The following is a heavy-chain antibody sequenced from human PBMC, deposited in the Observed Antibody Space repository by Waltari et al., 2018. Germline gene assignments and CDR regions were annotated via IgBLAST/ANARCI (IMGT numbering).Heavy chain of an antibody. CDR2: VDPELGDT. V-gene: IGHV1-69-2*01. CDR1: GCTFPDYY. D-gene: IGHD1-26*01. J-gene: IGHJ5*01. CDR3: ARGPLGAAHWFDS. Sequence: EVQLVQSGAEVKKPGAAAGMTCRASGCTFPDYYLHRIQQAPGKGLTWMGRVDPELGDTLFVPQFQGRLTLTADTSRDTAYMELTSLHYDDTAVYYCARGPLGAAHWFDSWGQGTLVTVSS.